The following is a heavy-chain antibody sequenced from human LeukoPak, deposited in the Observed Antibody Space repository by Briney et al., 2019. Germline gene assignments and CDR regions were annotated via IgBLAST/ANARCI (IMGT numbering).Heavy chain of an antibody. V-gene: IGHV1-46*01. CDR2: INPSGGST. CDR3: AVAQFRHYYYYYMDV. Sequence: GASVKVSCKASGYTFTSYYMHWVRQAPGQGLEWMGIINPSGGSTSYAQKFQGRVTMTRDMSTSTVYMELSSLRSEDTAVYYCAVAQFRHYYYYYMDVWGKGTTVTVSS. CDR1: GYTFTSYY. J-gene: IGHJ6*03.